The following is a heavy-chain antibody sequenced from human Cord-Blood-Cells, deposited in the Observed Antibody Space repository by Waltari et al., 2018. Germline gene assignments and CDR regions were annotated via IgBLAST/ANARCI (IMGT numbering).Heavy chain of an antibody. CDR1: GFPSSSYG. J-gene: IGHJ4*02. V-gene: IGHV3-30*02. CDR3: AKDRGIAARPAYYFDY. Sequence: QVQLVESGGGVVQPGGSLRLSCAASGFPSSSYGMTWVRQAPGKGLEWVAFIRYDGSNKYYADSVKGRFTISRDNSKNTLYLQMNSLRAEDTAVYYCAKDRGIAARPAYYFDYWGQGTLVTVSS. D-gene: IGHD6-6*01. CDR2: IRYDGSNK.